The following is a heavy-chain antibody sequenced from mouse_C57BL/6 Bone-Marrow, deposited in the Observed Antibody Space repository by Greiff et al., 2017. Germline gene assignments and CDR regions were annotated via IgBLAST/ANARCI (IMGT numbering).Heavy chain of an antibody. V-gene: IGHV3-6*01. CDR2: ISYDGSN. J-gene: IGHJ4*01. CDR1: GYSITSGYY. CDR3: ARDHEEGIYAMDY. Sequence: EVKLMESGPGLVKPSQSLSLTCSVTGYSITSGYYWNWIRQFPGNKLEWMGYISYDGSNNYNPSLKNRISITRDTSKNQFFLKLNSVTTEDTATYYCARDHEEGIYAMDYWGQGTSVTVSS.